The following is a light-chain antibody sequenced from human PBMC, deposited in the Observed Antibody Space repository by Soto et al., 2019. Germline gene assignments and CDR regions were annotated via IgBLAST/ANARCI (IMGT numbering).Light chain of an antibody. J-gene: IGKJ2*01. CDR1: QSISSY. Sequence: DIQMTQSPSSLSASVGDRVTITCRASQSISSYLNWYQQKPGKAPKLLIYAASSLQSGVPSRFSGSASGTDFTLTISTLQPEDFATYYCQQSYSTPPYTFGQGTKVEI. CDR2: AAS. V-gene: IGKV1-39*01. CDR3: QQSYSTPPYT.